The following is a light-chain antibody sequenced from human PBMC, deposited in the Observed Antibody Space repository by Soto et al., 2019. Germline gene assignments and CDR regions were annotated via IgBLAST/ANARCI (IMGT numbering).Light chain of an antibody. Sequence: DLQMTQSPSTLSASVGDRVTITCRASQSINSWLAWYQQKPGKAPNLLIYKASSLESGVPSRFSGSGSGTEFTLTISSLQPDDFATYYCQQYDSYSWTFGQGTKVEIK. CDR1: QSINSW. J-gene: IGKJ1*01. V-gene: IGKV1-5*03. CDR2: KAS. CDR3: QQYDSYSWT.